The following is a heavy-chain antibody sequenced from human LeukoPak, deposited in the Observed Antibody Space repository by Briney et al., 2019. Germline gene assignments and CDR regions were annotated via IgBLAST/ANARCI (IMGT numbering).Heavy chain of an antibody. J-gene: IGHJ4*02. CDR2: INPSGGST. D-gene: IGHD5-24*01. CDR3: ARDRSSLEMATMKATYFDY. CDR1: GYTFTSYY. V-gene: IGHV1-46*01. Sequence: ASVKVSCKASGYTFTSYYMHWVRQAPGQGLEWMGIINPSGGSTSYAQKFQGRVTMSRDTSTSTVYMELSSLRSEDTAAYYCARDRSSLEMATMKATYFDYWGQGTLVTVSS.